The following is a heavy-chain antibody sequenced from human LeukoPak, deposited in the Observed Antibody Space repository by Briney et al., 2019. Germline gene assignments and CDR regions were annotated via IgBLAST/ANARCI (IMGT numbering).Heavy chain of an antibody. CDR1: GGSLSNYY. CDR3: ARDYGDYANWFDP. D-gene: IGHD4-17*01. J-gene: IGHJ5*02. Sequence: PSETLSLTCTVSGGSLSNYYWIWIRQPPGKGLEWIGYIYYSGNTNYNPPLKSRVTISVDTSKNQFSLKLNSVTAADTAVYYCARDYGDYANWFDPWGQGTLVTVSS. V-gene: IGHV4-59*01. CDR2: IYYSGNT.